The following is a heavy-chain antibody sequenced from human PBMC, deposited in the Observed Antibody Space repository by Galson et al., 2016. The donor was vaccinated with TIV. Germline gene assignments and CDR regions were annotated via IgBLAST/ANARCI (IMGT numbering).Heavy chain of an antibody. CDR1: GYTFTTYY. V-gene: IGHV1-2*04. CDR3: ARHGVTPGSFDI. J-gene: IGHJ3*02. CDR2: IDPDSGGT. D-gene: IGHD3-16*01. Sequence: SVKVSCKASGYTFTTYYIHWVRQAPGQGLEWMGWIDPDSGGTHHAQKFHDWVTLSRDTSTSTVYMEVRGLKSDATAMYYCARHGVTPGSFDIWGQGTMVTVSS.